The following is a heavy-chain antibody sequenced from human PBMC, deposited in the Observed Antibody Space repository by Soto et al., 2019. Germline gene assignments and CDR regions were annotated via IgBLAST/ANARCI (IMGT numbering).Heavy chain of an antibody. CDR2: IYTSGST. J-gene: IGHJ4*02. CDR1: GGSISSYY. D-gene: IGHD2-2*02. V-gene: IGHV4-4*07. CDR3: ARDETLVPAAIYFDY. Sequence: ETLSLTCTVSGGSISSYYWSWIRQPAGKGLEWIGRIYTSGSTNYNPSLKSRVTMSVDTSKNQFSLKLSSVTAADTAVYYCARDETLVPAAIYFDYWGQGTLVTVSS.